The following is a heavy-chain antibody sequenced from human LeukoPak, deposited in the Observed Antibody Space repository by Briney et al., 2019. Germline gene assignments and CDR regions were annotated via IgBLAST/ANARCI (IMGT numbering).Heavy chain of an antibody. CDR3: AKDGGVYHYYYMDV. CDR1: GFTFSAYA. CDR2: ISGSGGST. V-gene: IGHV3-23*01. J-gene: IGHJ6*03. Sequence: GGSLRLSCAASGFTFSAYAMSWVRQAPGKGLKWVSAISGSGGSTYYADSVKGRFTSSRDNSKNTLYLRMNSLRVEDTAIYYCAKDGGVYHYYYMDVWGIGTTVTVSS. D-gene: IGHD2-8*02.